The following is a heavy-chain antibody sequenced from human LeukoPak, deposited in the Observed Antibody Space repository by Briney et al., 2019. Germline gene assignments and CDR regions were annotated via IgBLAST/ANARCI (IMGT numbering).Heavy chain of an antibody. D-gene: IGHD6-6*01. J-gene: IGHJ5*02. Sequence: SETLSLTCAVSGYSLSSGYYWGWIRQPPGKGLEWIGSIYHSGSTYYNPSLKSRATISVDTSKNQFSLKLSSVTAADTAVYYCARRSRGSSSLWFDPWGQGTLVTVSS. CDR1: GYSLSSGYY. CDR3: ARRSRGSSSLWFDP. V-gene: IGHV4-38-2*01. CDR2: IYHSGST.